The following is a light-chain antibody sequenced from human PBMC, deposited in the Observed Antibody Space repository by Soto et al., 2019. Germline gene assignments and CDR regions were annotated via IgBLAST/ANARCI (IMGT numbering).Light chain of an antibody. J-gene: IGKJ4*01. CDR3: QQYDDWMRLT. V-gene: IGKV3D-15*01. CDR1: QSVNIY. CDR2: GAS. Sequence: EIGITQSPSTVSVSPGERATLSCRASQSVNIYLAWYQQKPGQAPGLLIFGASSRATGIPARFSGSGSGTEFNLTISSLQSEDFAVYFCQQYDDWMRLTFGGGTKVDIK.